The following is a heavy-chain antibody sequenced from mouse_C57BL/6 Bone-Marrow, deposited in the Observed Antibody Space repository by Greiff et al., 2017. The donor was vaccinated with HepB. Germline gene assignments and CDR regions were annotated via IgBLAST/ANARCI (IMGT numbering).Heavy chain of an antibody. CDR3: AREGYYGSLYYAMDY. V-gene: IGHV1-18*01. CDR1: GYTFTDYN. Sequence: EVQLQQSGPELVKPGASVKIPCKASGYTFTDYNMDWVKQSHGKSLEWIGDINPNNGGTIYNQKFKGKATLTVAKSSSTAYMELRSLTSEDTAVYYCAREGYYGSLYYAMDYWGQGTSVTVSS. J-gene: IGHJ4*01. CDR2: INPNNGGT. D-gene: IGHD1-1*01.